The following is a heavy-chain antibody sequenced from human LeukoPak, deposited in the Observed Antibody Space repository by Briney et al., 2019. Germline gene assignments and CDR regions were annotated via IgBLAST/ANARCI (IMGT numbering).Heavy chain of an antibody. CDR2: IYTSGST. CDR3: ARQPPQYYGMDV. D-gene: IGHD1-14*01. Sequence: SETLSLTCTVSGGSFSNYYWSWIRQPAGKGLEWIGRIYTSGSTNYNPSVKSRVTMSVDTSNNQFSLKLTSVAAADTAVYYCARQPPQYYGMDVWGQGTTVTVSS. CDR1: GGSFSNYY. V-gene: IGHV4-4*07. J-gene: IGHJ6*02.